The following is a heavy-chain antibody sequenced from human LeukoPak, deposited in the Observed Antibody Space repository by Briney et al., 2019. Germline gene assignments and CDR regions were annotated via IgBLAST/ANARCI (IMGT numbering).Heavy chain of an antibody. CDR1: GGTLNSDV. CDR3: ARAERFLEWEDAFDI. Sequence: ASVKVSCKASGGTLNSDVINWVRQAPGQGLEWMGGIIAIFGTTNYAQKFQGRVTMTRDTSTSTVYMELSSLRSEDTAVYYCARAERFLEWEDAFDIWGQGTMVTVSS. CDR2: IIAIFGTT. J-gene: IGHJ3*02. V-gene: IGHV1-69*05. D-gene: IGHD3-3*01.